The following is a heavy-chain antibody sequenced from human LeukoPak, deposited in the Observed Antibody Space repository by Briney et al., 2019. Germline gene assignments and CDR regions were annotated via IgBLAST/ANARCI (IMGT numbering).Heavy chain of an antibody. CDR2: IYNSVIT. D-gene: IGHD3-22*01. Sequence: PSETLSLTCAVYGGSFSNYYWNWFRQPPGKALEWIGYIYNSVITNYNPSLKSRVTISVDMSKNQFSLRLSSVTATDTAVYYCVTGGGWLPDYWGQGTLVTVSS. CDR3: VTGGGWLPDY. J-gene: IGHJ4*02. V-gene: IGHV4-59*01. CDR1: GGSFSNYY.